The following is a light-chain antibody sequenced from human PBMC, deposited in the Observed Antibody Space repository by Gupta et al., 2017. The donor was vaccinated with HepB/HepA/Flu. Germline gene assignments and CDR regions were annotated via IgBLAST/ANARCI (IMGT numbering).Light chain of an antibody. J-gene: IGKJ1*01. CDR3: QQRDISPRT. CDR2: DAS. V-gene: IGKV1-39*01. Sequence: DIQITQAPSSLSASVGDRVTITCRASQRISTYLNWYQQKPGKAPILLIYDASRLQSGVPSRFSGSGSGTEFTLTISSLQPEDFATYYCQQRDISPRTFGQGTKVEIK. CDR1: QRISTY.